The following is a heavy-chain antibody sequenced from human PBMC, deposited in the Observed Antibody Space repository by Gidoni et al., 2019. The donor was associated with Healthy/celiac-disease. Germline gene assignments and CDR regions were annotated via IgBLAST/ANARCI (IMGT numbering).Heavy chain of an antibody. V-gene: IGHV3-23*01. CDR3: AKDLYDSSPRDAFDI. CDR1: GCTLSSYA. D-gene: IGHD3-22*01. J-gene: IGHJ3*02. CDR2: ISDSGGST. Sequence: EVQLLESGGGLVQPGGFLRLSCAASGCTLSSYAMRWARQAPGKGLEWVSAISDSGGSTYYADSVKGRFTISRDNSKNTLYLQMNSLRAEDTAVYYCAKDLYDSSPRDAFDIWGQGTMVTVSS.